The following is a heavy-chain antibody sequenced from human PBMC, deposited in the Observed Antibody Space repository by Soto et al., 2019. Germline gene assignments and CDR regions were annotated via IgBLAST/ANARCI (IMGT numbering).Heavy chain of an antibody. CDR1: GFTFSSYS. CDR3: AKDDCSGGSCYLYSVTNFDY. V-gene: IGHV3-48*01. D-gene: IGHD2-15*01. J-gene: IGHJ4*02. Sequence: QSGGSLRLSCAASGFTFSSYSMNWVRQAPGKGLEWVSYISSSSSTIYYADSVKGRFTISRDNSKNTLYLQMNSLRAEDTAVYYCAKDDCSGGSCYLYSVTNFDYWGQGTLVTVSS. CDR2: ISSSSSTI.